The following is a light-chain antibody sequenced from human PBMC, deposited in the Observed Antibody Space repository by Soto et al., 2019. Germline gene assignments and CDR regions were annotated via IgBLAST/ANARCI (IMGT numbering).Light chain of an antibody. V-gene: IGKV1-39*01. J-gene: IGKJ2*01. Sequence: DIQMTQSPSSLSASVGARVTITCRATQSIGNHFKWYQQKPGNAPKLLIFGASNLQSGVPSRFSGSGSGTDFTLTINSLQLEDCATYYCQQSYNTPPYTFGPGTKLEIK. CDR1: QSIGNH. CDR2: GAS. CDR3: QQSYNTPPYT.